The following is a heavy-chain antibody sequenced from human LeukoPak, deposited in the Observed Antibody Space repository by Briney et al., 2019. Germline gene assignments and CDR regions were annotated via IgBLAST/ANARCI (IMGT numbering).Heavy chain of an antibody. D-gene: IGHD3-3*01. Sequence: ASVKVSCKASGYTFTSYYMHWVRQAPGQGLEWMGIINPSGGSTSYAQKFQGRVTMTRDTSTSTVYMELSSLRSEDTAVYYCARSTRHYDFWSGLLPPFFDYWGQGTLVTVSS. CDR1: GYTFTSYY. CDR3: ARSTRHYDFWSGLLPPFFDY. V-gene: IGHV1-46*01. CDR2: INPSGGST. J-gene: IGHJ4*02.